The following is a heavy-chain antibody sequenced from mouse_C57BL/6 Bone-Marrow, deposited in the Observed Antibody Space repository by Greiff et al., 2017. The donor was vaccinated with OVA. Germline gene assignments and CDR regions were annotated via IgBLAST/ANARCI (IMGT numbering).Heavy chain of an antibody. J-gene: IGHJ3*01. V-gene: IGHV1-64*01. CDR2: IHPNSGST. D-gene: IGHD1-1*01. CDR3: ARDYYGSSLSWFAY. CDR1: GYTFTSYW. Sequence: QVQLKESGAELVKPGASVKLSCKASGYTFTSYWMHWVKQRPGQGLEWIGMIHPNSGSTNYNEKFKSKATLTVDKSSSTAYMQLSSLTSEDSAVYYCARDYYGSSLSWFAYWGQGTLVTVSA.